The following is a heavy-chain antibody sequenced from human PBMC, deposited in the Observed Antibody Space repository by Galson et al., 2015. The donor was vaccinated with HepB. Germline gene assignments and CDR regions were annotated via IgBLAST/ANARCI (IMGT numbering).Heavy chain of an antibody. D-gene: IGHD1-1*01. CDR1: GFTFSSYA. J-gene: IGHJ4*02. CDR2: ISYDGSNK. V-gene: IGHV3-30-3*01. CDR3: ARSGLTGTTDYFDY. Sequence: SLRLSCAASGFTFSSYAMHWVRQAPGKGLEWVAVISYDGSNKYYADSVKGRFTISRDNSKNTLYLQMNSLRAEDTAVYYCARSGLTGTTDYFDYWGQGTLVTVSS.